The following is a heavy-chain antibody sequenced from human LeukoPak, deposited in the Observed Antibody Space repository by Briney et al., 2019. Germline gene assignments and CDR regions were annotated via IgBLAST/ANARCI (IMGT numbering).Heavy chain of an antibody. Sequence: SETLSLTCTVSGGSISSYYWSWIRQPPGKGLEWIGYLYHSGSTSYNPSLKSRVTISVDTSKNQFSLKLRSVAAADTAVYYCARAGIIGTTQDYWGLGTLVTVSS. CDR2: LYHSGST. V-gene: IGHV4-59*01. CDR1: GGSISSYY. CDR3: ARAGIIGTTQDY. J-gene: IGHJ4*02. D-gene: IGHD1-20*01.